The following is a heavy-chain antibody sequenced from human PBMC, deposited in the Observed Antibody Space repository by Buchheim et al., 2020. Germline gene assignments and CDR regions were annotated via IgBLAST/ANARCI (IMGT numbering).Heavy chain of an antibody. CDR1: GGSISSRDYY. J-gene: IGHJ5*02. CDR2: SYYSGST. CDR3: ARGVGLQLLYNWFDP. V-gene: IGHV4-30-4*01. Sequence: QVQLQESGPGLVKPSQTLSLTCTVSGGSISSRDYYWSWIRQPPGKGLEWIGYSYYSGSTYYNPSLKGRVIISVDTSKNQFSLKLSSVTAADTADYYCARGVGLQLLYNWFDPWGQGTL. D-gene: IGHD5-24*01.